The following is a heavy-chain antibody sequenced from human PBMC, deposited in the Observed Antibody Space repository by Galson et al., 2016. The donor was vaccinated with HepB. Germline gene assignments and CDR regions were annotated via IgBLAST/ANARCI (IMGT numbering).Heavy chain of an antibody. V-gene: IGHV3-11*06. CDR1: GFTFSDYY. D-gene: IGHD3-9*01. Sequence: SLRLSCAASGFTFSDYYMSWIRQAPGKGLECVSHISSSNSFTNYADTVKGRFIISRDNVKNSLYLQMNRLRAEDTAVYFCARGRRGKYDFLTGYTKGRYNYFDPWGQGTLVTVSS. J-gene: IGHJ5*02. CDR3: ARGRRGKYDFLTGYTKGRYNYFDP. CDR2: ISSSNSFT.